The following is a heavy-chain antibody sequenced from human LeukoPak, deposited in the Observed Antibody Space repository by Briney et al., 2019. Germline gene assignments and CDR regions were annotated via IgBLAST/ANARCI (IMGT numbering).Heavy chain of an antibody. V-gene: IGHV3-69-1*01. CDR3: ATCRDGYNSPSDY. D-gene: IGHD5-24*01. Sequence: GGSLRLSCVASGFTFTNYLMNWVRQAPGKGLEWVSSISSSSYIYYPDSVKGRFTVSRDNAKNSLYLQMNSLRAEDTAVYYCATCRDGYNSPSDYWGQGTLVTVSS. CDR1: GFTFTNYL. CDR2: ISSSSYI. J-gene: IGHJ4*02.